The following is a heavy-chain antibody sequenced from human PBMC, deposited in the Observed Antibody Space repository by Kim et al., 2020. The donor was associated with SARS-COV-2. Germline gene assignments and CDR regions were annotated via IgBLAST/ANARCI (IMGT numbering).Heavy chain of an antibody. CDR2: ISYEGSDR. Sequence: GGSLRLSCAASGFDFNEYAMHWVRQAPGKGLEWVSVISYEGSDRRYTDSVKDRFTISRDNSKDTVYLQMNSLRVEDTAVYYCVRGGIRVSNFDYWGQGTLVTVTS. J-gene: IGHJ4*02. CDR3: VRGGIRVSNFDY. CDR1: GFDFNEYA. D-gene: IGHD6-13*01. V-gene: IGHV3-30*04.